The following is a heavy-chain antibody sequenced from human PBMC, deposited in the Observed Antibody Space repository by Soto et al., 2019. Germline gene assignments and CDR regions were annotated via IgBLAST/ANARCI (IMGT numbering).Heavy chain of an antibody. J-gene: IGHJ5*02. CDR1: RFPFSNYA. V-gene: IGHV3-30*04. CDR3: ARDYDTGWFDP. D-gene: IGHD3-16*01. Sequence: PGGSLRLSCAASRFPFSNYAIHWVRQAPGKGLEWVAVISYDGRNSFYADSAKGRFTVSRDNTKNTLYLQMNSLRAEDTAVYFCARDYDTGWFDPWGQGTLVTVSS. CDR2: ISYDGRNS.